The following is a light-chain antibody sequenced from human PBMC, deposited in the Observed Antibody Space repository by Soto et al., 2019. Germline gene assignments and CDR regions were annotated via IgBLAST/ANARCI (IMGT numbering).Light chain of an antibody. CDR1: QSDLYNSDNKNY. CDR3: QKYYTTLS. J-gene: IGKJ4*01. V-gene: IGKV4-1*01. Sequence: DIVMTQSPDSLAVSLGERATINCKSSQSDLYNSDNKNYLAWYQQKPGQPPKLLIYWASTRDSGVPDRFSGSGSGADFPLTISSLQAEDVAVYYCQKYYTTLSFGGGTKVEIK. CDR2: WAS.